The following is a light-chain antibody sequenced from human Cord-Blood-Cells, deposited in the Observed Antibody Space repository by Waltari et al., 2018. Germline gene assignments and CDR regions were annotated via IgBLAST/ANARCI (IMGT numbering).Light chain of an antibody. CDR1: QSVSSN. V-gene: IGKV3-15*01. J-gene: IGKJ4*01. CDR3: QQYNNWPLT. CDR2: GAS. Sequence: EIVMTQSQATLSVSPGERATLSCRARQSVSSNLAWYQQKPGQAPRLLIHGASTRATGIPARFSGSGSGTECTLTISSLQSEDFAVYYCQQYNNWPLTFGGGTKVEIK.